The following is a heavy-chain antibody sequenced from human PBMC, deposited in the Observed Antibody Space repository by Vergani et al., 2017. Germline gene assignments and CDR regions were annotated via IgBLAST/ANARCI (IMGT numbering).Heavy chain of an antibody. CDR1: GATFRSNT. CDR2: IIPVLGKT. J-gene: IGHJ6*02. CDR3: AKDPRCYGGDPEDYYYGMDV. V-gene: IGHV1-69*08. D-gene: IGHD2-21*02. Sequence: QVQLVQSGAEVKKPGSSVKVSCKASGATFRSNTISWVRQVPGQGLEWMGRIIPVLGKTKYAQDFQGRLTITADTSTSTAYMELTSLISQDTAVYYGAKDPRCYGGDPEDYYYGMDVWGQGTTVTVSS.